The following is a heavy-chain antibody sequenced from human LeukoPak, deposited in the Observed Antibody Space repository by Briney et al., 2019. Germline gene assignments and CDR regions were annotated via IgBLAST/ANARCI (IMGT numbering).Heavy chain of an antibody. D-gene: IGHD5-24*01. J-gene: IGHJ4*02. CDR1: GYTFTTYG. CDR3: ARALVDGHKELGY. V-gene: IGHV1-18*01. Sequence: ASVKVSCKASGYTFTTYGITWVRQAPGQGLEWMGWISAYNGNTNYAQKLQGRVTMTTDTSTSTAYMEPRSLRSDDTAVYYCARALVDGHKELGYWGQGTLVTVSS. CDR2: ISAYNGNT.